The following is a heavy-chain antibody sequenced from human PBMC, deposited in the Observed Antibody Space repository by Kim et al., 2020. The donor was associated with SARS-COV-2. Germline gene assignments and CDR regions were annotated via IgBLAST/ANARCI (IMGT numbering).Heavy chain of an antibody. J-gene: IGHJ2*01. CDR2: IYYSGST. Sequence: SETLSLTCTVSGGSISSSSYYWGWIRQPPGKGLEWIGSIYYSGSTYYNPSLKSRVTISVDTSKNQFSLKLSSVTAADTAVYYCARHYDFPGDWYFDLWGRGNLVTVSS. CDR3: ARHYDFPGDWYFDL. D-gene: IGHD3-3*01. V-gene: IGHV4-39*01. CDR1: GGSISSSSYY.